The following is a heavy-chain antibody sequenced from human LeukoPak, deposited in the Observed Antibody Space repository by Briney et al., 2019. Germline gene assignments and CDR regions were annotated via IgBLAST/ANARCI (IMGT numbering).Heavy chain of an antibody. J-gene: IGHJ6*02. CDR2: INVGNGNT. V-gene: IGHV1-3*01. CDR1: GYTFTSYA. CDR3: AKDPYGEAGHYYYGMDV. Sequence: RASVTVSCTASGYTFTSYAMHWVRQAPGQRLEWMGWINVGNGNTKYSQKFQGRVTITRDTSASTAYMELSSLRSEDTAVYYCAKDPYGEAGHYYYGMDVWGQGTTVTVSS. D-gene: IGHD3-10*01.